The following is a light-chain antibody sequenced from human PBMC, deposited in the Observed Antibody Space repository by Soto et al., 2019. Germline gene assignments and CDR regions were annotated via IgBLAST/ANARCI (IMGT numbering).Light chain of an antibody. CDR1: SSNIGTNA. CDR2: NNN. Sequence: QSVLTQPLSASGTPGQRVTISCSGCSSNIGTNAVNRYQQLPGTAPKLLIYNNNQRPSGVPDRFSGSKSGTSASLAISGLQSEDEADYYCAAWDDSLNGYVFGTGTKVTVL. J-gene: IGLJ1*01. V-gene: IGLV1-44*01. CDR3: AAWDDSLNGYV.